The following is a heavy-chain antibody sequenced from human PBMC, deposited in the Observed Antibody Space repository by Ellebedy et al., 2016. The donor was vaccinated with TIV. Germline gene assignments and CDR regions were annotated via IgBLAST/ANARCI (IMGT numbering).Heavy chain of an antibody. CDR3: ARPNYHGDYGQLDH. Sequence: AASVKVSCKASGGTFSSYTISWVRQAPGQGLEWMGGIIPVFGTGNYAQKFKGRVTITADESTSTAYMELRSLRSEDTAVYYCARPNYHGDYGQLDHWGRGTLVTVSS. CDR2: IIPVFGTG. V-gene: IGHV1-69*13. CDR1: GGTFSSYT. J-gene: IGHJ2*01. D-gene: IGHD4-17*01.